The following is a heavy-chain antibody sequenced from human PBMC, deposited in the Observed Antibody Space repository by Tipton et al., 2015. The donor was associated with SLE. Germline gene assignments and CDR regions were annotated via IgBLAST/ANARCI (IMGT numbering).Heavy chain of an antibody. CDR1: AYSISSSNW. V-gene: IGHV4-28*02. D-gene: IGHD3-10*01. Sequence: TLSLTCAVSAYSISSSNWWGWIRQPPGKGLEWIGYIYYSGSIYYNPSLRSRVTMSVDTSKNQFSLRLTSVTAADTAVYYCARRETGSGSYSKWGFDYWGQGTLVTVSS. J-gene: IGHJ4*02. CDR3: ARRETGSGSYSKWGFDY. CDR2: IYYSGSI.